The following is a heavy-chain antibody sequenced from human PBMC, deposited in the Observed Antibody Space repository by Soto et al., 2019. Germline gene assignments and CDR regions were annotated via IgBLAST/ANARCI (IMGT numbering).Heavy chain of an antibody. V-gene: IGHV1-8*01. CDR2: MNPNSGNT. CDR3: VRADTAMVRDFHNWFDP. CDR1: GYTFTSHD. J-gene: IGHJ5*02. Sequence: GASVKVSCKASGYTFTSHDINWVRQATGQGLEWMGWMNPNSGNTGYAQKFQGRVTMTRNTSISTAYMELSSLRSEDTAVYYCVRADTAMVRDFHNWFDPWGQGTVVTVSS. D-gene: IGHD5-18*01.